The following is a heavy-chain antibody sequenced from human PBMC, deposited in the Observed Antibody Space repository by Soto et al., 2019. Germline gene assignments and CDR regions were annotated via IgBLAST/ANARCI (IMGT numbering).Heavy chain of an antibody. CDR2: VYRTGST. Sequence: QVQLQESGPGLVKPSGTLSLTCAVSGGSISTSNWWSWVRQPPGKGLEWIGEVYRTGSTNYNPSLASRRTISVDKSKNQFSLKLTSVTAADTAVYYCARARATIAAAAIFDCWGQGTLVTVSS. CDR3: ARARATIAAAAIFDC. CDR1: GGSISTSNW. J-gene: IGHJ4*02. D-gene: IGHD6-13*01. V-gene: IGHV4-4*02.